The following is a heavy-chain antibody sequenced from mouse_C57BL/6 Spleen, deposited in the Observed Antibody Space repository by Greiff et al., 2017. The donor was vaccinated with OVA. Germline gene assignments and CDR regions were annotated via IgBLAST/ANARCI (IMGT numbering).Heavy chain of an antibody. CDR1: GYTFTSYW. D-gene: IGHD1-1*01. J-gene: IGHJ4*01. V-gene: IGHV1-53*01. Sequence: VQLQQPGTELVKPGASVKLSCKASGYTFTSYWMHWVKQRPGQGLEWIGNINPSNGGTNYNEKFKSKATLTVDKSSSTAYMQLSSLTSEDSAVYYCARPTTVYYYAMDYWGQGTSVTVSS. CDR2: INPSNGGT. CDR3: ARPTTVYYYAMDY.